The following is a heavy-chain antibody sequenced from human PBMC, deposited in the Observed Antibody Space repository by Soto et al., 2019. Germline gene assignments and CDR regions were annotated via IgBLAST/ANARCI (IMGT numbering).Heavy chain of an antibody. CDR3: ASSSTSCYTCGCWYYYGMDV. CDR2: ISAYNGNT. CDR1: GYTFTSYG. Sequence: QVQLVQSGAEVKKPGASVKVSCKASGYTFTSYGISWVRQAPGQGLEWMGWISAYNGNTNYAQQLQGRVTMTTDTSTSTAYMELRSLRSDDTAVYYCASSSTSCYTCGCWYYYGMDVWGQGTTVTVSS. V-gene: IGHV1-18*04. D-gene: IGHD2-2*02. J-gene: IGHJ6*02.